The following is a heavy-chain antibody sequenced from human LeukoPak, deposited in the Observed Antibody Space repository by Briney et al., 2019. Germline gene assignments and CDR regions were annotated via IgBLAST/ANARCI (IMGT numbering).Heavy chain of an antibody. J-gene: IGHJ3*02. CDR2: ISSSSSYI. Sequence: GGSLRLSCAASGFTFSSYSMNWVRQAPGKGLEWVSSISSSSSYIYYADSVKGRFTISRDNAKNSLYLQMNSLGAEDTAVYYCAREVPIAAAGPLLPDAFDIWGQGTMVTVSS. V-gene: IGHV3-21*01. D-gene: IGHD6-13*01. CDR3: AREVPIAAAGPLLPDAFDI. CDR1: GFTFSSYS.